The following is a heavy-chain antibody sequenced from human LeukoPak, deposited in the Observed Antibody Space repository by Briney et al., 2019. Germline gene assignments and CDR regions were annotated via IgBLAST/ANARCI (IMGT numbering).Heavy chain of an antibody. V-gene: IGHV3-72*01. D-gene: IGHD3-22*01. CDR2: SRNKANSYTT. J-gene: IGHJ4*02. CDR3: ARAYYYESSGSLDY. Sequence: GGSLRLSCAASGFTFSDHYMDWVRQAPGKGLEWVGRSRNKANSYTTEYAASVKGRFTISRDDSKNSLYLQMNSLKTEDTAVYYCARAYYYESSGSLDYWGQGTPVTVSS. CDR1: GFTFSDHY.